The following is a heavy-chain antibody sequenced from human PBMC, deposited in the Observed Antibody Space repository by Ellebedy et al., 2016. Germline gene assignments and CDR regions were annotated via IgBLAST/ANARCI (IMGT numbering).Heavy chain of an antibody. Sequence: SLKISXATSGFTFDAYALHWVRQVPGKGLEWVSGISWNSAAIGYGEAVKGRFTISRDSAKNYLYLQMNSLRVEDTALYFCAKGTMDYLHHWGQGTLVTVSS. V-gene: IGHV3-9*01. CDR1: GFTFDAYA. J-gene: IGHJ4*02. CDR3: AKGTMDYLHH. CDR2: ISWNSAAI. D-gene: IGHD3-10*01.